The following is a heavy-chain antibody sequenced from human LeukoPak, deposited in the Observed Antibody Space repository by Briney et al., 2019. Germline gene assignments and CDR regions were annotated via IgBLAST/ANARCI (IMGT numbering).Heavy chain of an antibody. D-gene: IGHD3-22*01. Sequence: GASVKVSCKASGYTFTSYDINWVRQATGQGLEWMGWINPNSGGTNYAQKFQGRVTMTRDTSISTAYMELSRLRSDDTAVYYCALITMIVVVTPDAFDIWGQGTMVTVSS. CDR1: GYTFTSYD. V-gene: IGHV1-2*02. CDR3: ALITMIVVVTPDAFDI. CDR2: INPNSGGT. J-gene: IGHJ3*02.